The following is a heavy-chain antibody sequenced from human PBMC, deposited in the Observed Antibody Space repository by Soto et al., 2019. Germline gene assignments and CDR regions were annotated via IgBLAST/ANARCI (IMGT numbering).Heavy chain of an antibody. D-gene: IGHD5-12*01. CDR2: IWYDGSNK. Sequence: GGSLRLSCAASGFTFSSYGMHWVRQAPGKGLEWVAVIWYDGSNKYYADSVKGRFTISRDNSKNTLYLQMNSLRAEGTAVYYCARGGDIVATILSYYYYYGMDVWGQGTTVTVSS. V-gene: IGHV3-33*01. CDR1: GFTFSSYG. CDR3: ARGGDIVATILSYYYYYGMDV. J-gene: IGHJ6*02.